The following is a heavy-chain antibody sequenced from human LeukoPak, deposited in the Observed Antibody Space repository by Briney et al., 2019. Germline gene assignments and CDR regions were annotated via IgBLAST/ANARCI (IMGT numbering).Heavy chain of an antibody. CDR3: AREADFWSGLYYFDY. V-gene: IGHV4-34*01. CDR1: GGSFSGYY. J-gene: IGHJ4*02. D-gene: IGHD3-3*01. Sequence: SETLSLTCAVYGGSFSGYYWSWIRQPPGKGLEWIGEINHSGSTNYNPSLKSRVTISVDTSKNQFSLKLSSVTAADTAVYYCAREADFWSGLYYFDYXGXGTLVTVSS. CDR2: INHSGST.